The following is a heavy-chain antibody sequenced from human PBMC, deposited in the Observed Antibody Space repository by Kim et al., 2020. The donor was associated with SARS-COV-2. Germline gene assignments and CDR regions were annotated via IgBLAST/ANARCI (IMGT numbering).Heavy chain of an antibody. D-gene: IGHD3-10*01. CDR1: GGSISSGGYY. CDR3: ARGGVAGWFQH. J-gene: IGHJ1*01. Sequence: SETLSLTCTVSGGSISSGGYYWSWIRQHPGKGLEWIGYIYYSGSTYYNPSLKSRVTISVDTSKNQFSLKLSSVTAADTAVYYCARGGVAGWFQHWGQGTLVTVSS. V-gene: IGHV4-31*03. CDR2: IYYSGST.